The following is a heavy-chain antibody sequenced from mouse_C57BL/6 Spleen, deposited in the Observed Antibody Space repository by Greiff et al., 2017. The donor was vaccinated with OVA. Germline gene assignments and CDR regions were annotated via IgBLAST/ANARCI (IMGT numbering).Heavy chain of an antibody. J-gene: IGHJ4*01. Sequence: QVQLKQPGAELVKPGASVKVSCKASGYTFTSYWMHWVKQRPGQGLEWIGRIHPSDSDTNYNQKLKGKATLTVDKSSSTAYMQLSSLTSEDSAVYYCAMRITTVVQGYAMYYWGQGTSVTVSS. CDR2: IHPSDSDT. CDR1: GYTFTSYW. D-gene: IGHD1-1*01. V-gene: IGHV1-74*01. CDR3: AMRITTVVQGYAMYY.